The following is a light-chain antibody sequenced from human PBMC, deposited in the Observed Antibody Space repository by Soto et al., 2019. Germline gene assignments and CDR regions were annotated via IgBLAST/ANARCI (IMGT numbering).Light chain of an antibody. CDR2: GNS. J-gene: IGLJ1*01. V-gene: IGLV1-40*01. Sequence: QSALTQPPSVSGAPGQRVTLSCTGSSSNIGAGYDVHWYQQLPGTAPKLLIYGNSNRPSGVPDRFSGSKSGTSASLAITGLQAEDEADYYCQSYDSSLSGYVFGTGTRSPS. CDR1: SSNIGAGYD. CDR3: QSYDSSLSGYV.